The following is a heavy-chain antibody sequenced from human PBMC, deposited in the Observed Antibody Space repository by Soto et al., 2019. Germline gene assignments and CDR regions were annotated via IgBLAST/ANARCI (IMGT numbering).Heavy chain of an antibody. CDR3: AKVVRPFGYSSSWGEDY. D-gene: IGHD6-13*01. J-gene: IGHJ4*02. CDR2: ISGSGGST. V-gene: IGHV3-23*01. Sequence: GGSLRLSCAASGFTFSSYAMSWVRQAPGKGLEWVSAISGSGGSTYYADSVKGRFTISRDNSKNTLYLQMNSLRAEDTAVYYCAKVVRPFGYSSSWGEDYWGQGTLVTVSS. CDR1: GFTFSSYA.